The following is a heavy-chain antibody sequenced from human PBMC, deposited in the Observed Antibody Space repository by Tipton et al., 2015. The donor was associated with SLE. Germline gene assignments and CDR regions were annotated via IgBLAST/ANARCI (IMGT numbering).Heavy chain of an antibody. CDR2: IYYSGST. J-gene: IGHJ4*02. D-gene: IGHD5/OR15-5a*01. CDR1: GGSISSHY. V-gene: IGHV4-59*11. Sequence: TLSLTCTVSGGSISSHYWSWIRQPPGKGLEWIGYIYYSGSTNYNPSLKSRVTISVDTSKNQFSLKLSSVTAADTAVYYCLCLRPGDFDYWGQGTLVTVSS. CDR3: LCLRPGDFDY.